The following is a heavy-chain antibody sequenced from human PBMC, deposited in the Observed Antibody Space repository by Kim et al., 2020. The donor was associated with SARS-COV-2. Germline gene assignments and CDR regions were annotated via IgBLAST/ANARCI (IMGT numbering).Heavy chain of an antibody. J-gene: IGHJ6*02. CDR3: TRESNSPGDYRMDV. CDR1: GFIYSGYW. D-gene: IGHD4-4*01. CDR2: INSDGSST. Sequence: GGSLRLSCAASGFIYSGYWMHWVRQAPGKGLVWVSRINSDGSSTKYADSVKGRFTISRDNTKNTLYLQMDSLRAEDTAVYYCTRESNSPGDYRMDVWGQG. V-gene: IGHV3-74*03.